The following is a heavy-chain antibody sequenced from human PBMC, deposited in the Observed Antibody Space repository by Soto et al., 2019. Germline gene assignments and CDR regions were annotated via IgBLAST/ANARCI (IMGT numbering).Heavy chain of an antibody. CDR1: GYTFTGYG. CDR3: ARDSDRYDYGDYVPFDY. D-gene: IGHD4-17*01. CDR2: ISAYNGNT. V-gene: IGHV1-18*04. J-gene: IGHJ4*02. Sequence: GASVKVSCKASGYTFTGYGISWVRQAPGQGLEWMGWISAYNGNTNYAQKLQGRVTMTTDTSTSTAYMELRSLRSDDTAVYYCARDSDRYDYGDYVPFDYWGQGTLVTVPQ.